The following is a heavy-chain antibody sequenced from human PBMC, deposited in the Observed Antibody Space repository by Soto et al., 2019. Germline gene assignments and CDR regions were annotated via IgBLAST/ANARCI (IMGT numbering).Heavy chain of an antibody. CDR1: GFTFSSYA. V-gene: IGHV3-23*01. Sequence: RLSCAASGFTFSSYAMSWVRQAPGKGLEWVSAISGSGGSTYYADSVKGRFTISRDNSKNTLYPQMNSLRAEDTAVYYCAKDTKGGATVGAFDIWGQGTMVTVSS. CDR3: AKDTKGGATVGAFDI. CDR2: ISGSGGST. D-gene: IGHD3-16*01. J-gene: IGHJ3*02.